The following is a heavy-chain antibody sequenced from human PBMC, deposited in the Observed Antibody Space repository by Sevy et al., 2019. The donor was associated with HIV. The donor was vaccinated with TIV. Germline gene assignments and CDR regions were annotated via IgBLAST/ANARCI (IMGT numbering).Heavy chain of an antibody. CDR3: ARLSWYSSGCFWFDP. D-gene: IGHD6-19*01. CDR1: GGSISSSNYY. J-gene: IGHJ5*02. Sequence: SETLSLTCTVSGGSISSSNYYWGWIRQPPGKGLEWIGSIYYSGNTYYNPSLKSRVTISVDTSKNQFSLKVSSVTAADTAVFYCARLSWYSSGCFWFDPWGHGTLVTVSS. CDR2: IYYSGNT. V-gene: IGHV4-39*01.